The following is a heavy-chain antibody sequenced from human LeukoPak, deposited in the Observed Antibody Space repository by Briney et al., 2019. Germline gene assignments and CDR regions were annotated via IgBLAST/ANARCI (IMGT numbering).Heavy chain of an antibody. J-gene: IGHJ6*03. V-gene: IGHV6-1*01. CDR1: GDSVSSNSAA. D-gene: IGHD3-10*01. Sequence: SQTLSLTCAISGDSVSSNSAAWNWIRQSPSRGLEWLGRTYYRSKGYNDYAVSVKSRITINTDTSKNQFSLQLNSVTPEDTAVYYCAREIITMVRGVIPYYYYYYMDVWAKGPRSPSP. CDR3: AREIITMVRGVIPYYYYYYMDV. CDR2: TYYRSKGYN.